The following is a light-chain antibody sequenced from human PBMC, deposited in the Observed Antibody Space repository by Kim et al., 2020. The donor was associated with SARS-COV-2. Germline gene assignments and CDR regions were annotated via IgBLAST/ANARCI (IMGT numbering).Light chain of an antibody. V-gene: IGLV3-19*01. CDR2: GKN. CDR1: SLRSYY. Sequence: ALGETVRTTCQGDSLRSYYASWYQQKPGQATLLVIYGKNNRPSGIPDRFSGSSAGNTASLTITGAQAEDEADYYCNSRDSSGNHVVFGGGTQLTVL. CDR3: NSRDSSGNHVV. J-gene: IGLJ2*01.